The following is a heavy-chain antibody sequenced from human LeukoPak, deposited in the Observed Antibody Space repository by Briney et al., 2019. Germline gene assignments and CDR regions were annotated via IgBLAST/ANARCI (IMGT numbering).Heavy chain of an antibody. CDR2: MNPKSGST. Sequence: ASVKVSCKASGYTFSDYDINWVRQATGQGPEWMAWMNPKSGSTGYAQEFQGRVAITMDTSITTAYMELSSLTSEDTAVYYRARGLTIFGVVIDYWGQGTPVTVSS. CDR1: GYTFSDYD. V-gene: IGHV1-8*03. J-gene: IGHJ4*02. CDR3: ARGLTIFGVVIDY. D-gene: IGHD3-3*01.